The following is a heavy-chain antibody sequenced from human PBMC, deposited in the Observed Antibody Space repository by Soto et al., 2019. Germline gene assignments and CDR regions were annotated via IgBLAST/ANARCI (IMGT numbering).Heavy chain of an antibody. CDR3: ARVITMVRGVIFYYYGMDV. V-gene: IGHV4-30-4*01. CDR2: IYYSGST. D-gene: IGHD3-10*01. CDR1: GGSISSGDYY. Sequence: QVQLQESGPGLVKPSQTLSLTCTVSGGSISSGDYYWSWIRQPPGKGLEWIGYIYYSGSTYYNPSLKRRVTISVDTSKIQFSLKLSSVTAADTAVYYCARVITMVRGVIFYYYGMDVWGQGTTVTVSS. J-gene: IGHJ6*02.